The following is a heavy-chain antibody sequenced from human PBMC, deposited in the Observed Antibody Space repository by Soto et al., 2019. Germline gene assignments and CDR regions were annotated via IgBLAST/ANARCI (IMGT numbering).Heavy chain of an antibody. CDR3: ARGDFYSSGWATILRNYYYYGMDV. D-gene: IGHD6-19*01. Sequence: VGSLRLSCAASGFTFSSYAMSWVRQAPGKGLEWVSAISGSGASTYYADSVKGRFTISRDNSKNTLYLQMNSLRSEDTAVYYCARGDFYSSGWATILRNYYYYGMDVWGQGTTVTSP. V-gene: IGHV3-23*01. CDR2: ISGSGAST. CDR1: GFTFSSYA. J-gene: IGHJ6*02.